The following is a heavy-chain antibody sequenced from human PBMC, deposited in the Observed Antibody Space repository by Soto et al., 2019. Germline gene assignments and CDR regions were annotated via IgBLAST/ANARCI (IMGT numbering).Heavy chain of an antibody. CDR1: GGSISSGGYS. CDR3: AAGGALPRYY. V-gene: IGHV4-30-2*01. D-gene: IGHD1-26*01. J-gene: IGHJ4*02. CDR2: IYHSGST. Sequence: QLQLQESGSGLVKPSQTLSLTCAVSGGSISSGGYSWSWIRQPPGKGLEWIGYIYHSGSTYYNPSRTSRATRSVDRSKNQVSLKLSSVTAADTAVYYCAAGGALPRYYWGQGTLVTVSP.